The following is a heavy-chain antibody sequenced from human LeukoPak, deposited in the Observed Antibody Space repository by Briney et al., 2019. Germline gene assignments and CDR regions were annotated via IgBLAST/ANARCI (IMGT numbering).Heavy chain of an antibody. CDR1: GYTFTNYG. CDR2: ITTHNGDT. D-gene: IGHD3-3*01. CDR3: ARAKYYDFWSGYYAYLDY. Sequence: GASVKVSCKASGYTFTNYGITWVRQAPGQGLEWMGWITTHNGDTNYAQKLQGRVTMTRDTSISTAYMELSRLRSDDTAVYYCARAKYYDFWSGYYAYLDYWGQGTLVTVSS. J-gene: IGHJ4*02. V-gene: IGHV1-18*01.